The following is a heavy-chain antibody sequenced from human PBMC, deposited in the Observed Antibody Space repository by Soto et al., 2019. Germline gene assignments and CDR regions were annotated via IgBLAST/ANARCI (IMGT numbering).Heavy chain of an antibody. CDR3: ARGFHYDSSAFYSIRRDNPEFDY. J-gene: IGHJ4*02. CDR2: IDYSGRT. V-gene: IGHV4-38-2*02. Sequence: PSETLSLTCSVSGYLISSGYYWGWVRQTPGKGLEWLGIIDYSGRTYKNPSLKSRVSASVDLSKNQFSLNLRSVTAADTAVYYCARGFHYDSSAFYSIRRDNPEFDYWGQGTRVTVSS. CDR1: GYLISSGYY. D-gene: IGHD3-22*01.